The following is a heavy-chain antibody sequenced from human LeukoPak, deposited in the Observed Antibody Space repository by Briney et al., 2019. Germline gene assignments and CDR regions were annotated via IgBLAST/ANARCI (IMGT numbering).Heavy chain of an antibody. CDR2: IYYSGST. CDR3: ARGQRVRGVIMGPNWFDP. CDR1: GGSISSYY. D-gene: IGHD3-10*01. V-gene: IGHV4-59*01. J-gene: IGHJ5*02. Sequence: SETLSLTCTVSGGSISSYYWSWIRQPPGKGLEWIGYIYYSGSTNYNPSLKSRVTISVDTSKNQFSLKLSSVTAADTAVYYCARGQRVRGVIMGPNWFDPWGQGTLVTVSS.